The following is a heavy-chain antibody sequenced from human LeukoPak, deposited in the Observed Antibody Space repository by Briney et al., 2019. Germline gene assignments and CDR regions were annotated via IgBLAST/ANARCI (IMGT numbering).Heavy chain of an antibody. J-gene: IGHJ4*02. CDR1: GFIFSSYS. V-gene: IGHV3-21*01. Sequence: PGGSLRLSCAASGFIFSSYSMNWVRQAPGKGLEWVSSISSSSSYIYYADSVKGRFTISRDNAKNSLYLQMNSLRAEDTAVYYCARVEAVAGTLDYWGQGTLVTVSS. D-gene: IGHD6-19*01. CDR2: ISSSSSYI. CDR3: ARVEAVAGTLDY.